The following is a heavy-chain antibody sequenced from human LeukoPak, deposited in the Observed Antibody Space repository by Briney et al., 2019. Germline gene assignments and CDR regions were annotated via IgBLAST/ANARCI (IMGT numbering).Heavy chain of an antibody. Sequence: GGSLRLSCAASGFTFSSYSMNWVRQAPGKGLEWVSSISSSSSYIYYADSVKGRFTVSRDNAKNSLYLQMNSLRAEDTAVYYCARVTMVRGDHYYFDYWGQGTLVTVSS. D-gene: IGHD3-10*01. CDR1: GFTFSSYS. J-gene: IGHJ4*02. CDR2: ISSSSSYI. CDR3: ARVTMVRGDHYYFDY. V-gene: IGHV3-21*01.